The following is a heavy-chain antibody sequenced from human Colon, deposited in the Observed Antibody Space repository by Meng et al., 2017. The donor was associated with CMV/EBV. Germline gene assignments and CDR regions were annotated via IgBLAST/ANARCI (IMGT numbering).Heavy chain of an antibody. V-gene: IGHV2-5*01. CDR3: ARYMLPPLYGLDV. J-gene: IGHJ6*02. CDR2: LYWNDEK. CDR1: GFSLRATGVG. D-gene: IGHD3-10*02. Sequence: SGPTLLKPTYTLTLTCTFPGFSLRATGVGVGWIRQPSGKALEWLALLYWNDEKRYSPSLKTRLTITKDTSENQVVLTMTNMDPVDTATYYCARYMLPPLYGLDVWGQGTTVTVSS.